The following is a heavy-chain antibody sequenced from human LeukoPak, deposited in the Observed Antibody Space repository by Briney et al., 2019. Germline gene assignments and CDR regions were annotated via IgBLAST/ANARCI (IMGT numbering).Heavy chain of an antibody. J-gene: IGHJ4*02. D-gene: IGHD1-7*01. Sequence: ASVKVSCKASGYTFTSYGISWVRQAPGQGLEWMGWISAYNGNTNYAQKLQGRVTMTTDTSTSTAYMELRSLRSDGTAVYYCARRTINNWNYGEDFDYWGQGTLVTVSS. CDR1: GYTFTSYG. CDR3: ARRTINNWNYGEDFDY. V-gene: IGHV1-18*01. CDR2: ISAYNGNT.